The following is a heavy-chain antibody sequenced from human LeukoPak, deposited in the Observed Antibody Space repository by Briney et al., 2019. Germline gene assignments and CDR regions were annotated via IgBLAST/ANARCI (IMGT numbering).Heavy chain of an antibody. D-gene: IGHD3-22*01. V-gene: IGHV4-39*07. J-gene: IGHJ3*02. CDR3: ATSDVRLGSYDSSAYESVAFDI. CDR2: IYYTGST. Sequence: SETLSLTCTVSGGSITSSTYYWAWIRQPPGKWLEWIATIYYTGSTYYNPSLKSRVTISLDTSKNQFSLKLNSVTAADTAVYYCATSDVRLGSYDSSAYESVAFDIWGQGTMVTVSS. CDR1: GGSITSSTYY.